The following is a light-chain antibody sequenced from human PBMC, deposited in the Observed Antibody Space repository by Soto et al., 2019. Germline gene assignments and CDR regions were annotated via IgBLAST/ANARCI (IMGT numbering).Light chain of an antibody. CDR3: QQYNNWPRT. CDR1: QSVFGN. J-gene: IGKJ1*01. Sequence: SVLPQSPATLSLSPGERATLSCRASQSVFGNYLAWYQQKTGQATRLLIYAASSRATGIPARFSGSGSGTEFPLTISSLQSEDFAVYYCQQYNNWPRTFGQGTKVDIK. V-gene: IGKV3-15*01. CDR2: AAS.